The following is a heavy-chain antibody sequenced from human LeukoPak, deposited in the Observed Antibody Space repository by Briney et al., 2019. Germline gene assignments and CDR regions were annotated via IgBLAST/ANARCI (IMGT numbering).Heavy chain of an antibody. D-gene: IGHD3-10*01. J-gene: IGHJ6*03. Sequence: ASVKVFCKASGYTFTSYDINWLRQATGQGLEWMGWMNPNSGNTSYAQKFQSRVTMTRNTSISTAYMELSSLRSEDTAVYYCARVGYYGSGSYLSYYYYMDVWGKGTTVTVSS. CDR2: MNPNSGNT. V-gene: IGHV1-8*01. CDR1: GYTFTSYD. CDR3: ARVGYYGSGSYLSYYYYMDV.